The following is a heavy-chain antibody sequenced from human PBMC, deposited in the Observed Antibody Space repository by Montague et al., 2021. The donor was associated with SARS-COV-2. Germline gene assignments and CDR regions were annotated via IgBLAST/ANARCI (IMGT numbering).Heavy chain of an antibody. V-gene: IGHV4-39*01. D-gene: IGHD3-10*01. Sequence: SETLSLTCTVSGGSISSTSYYWGWIRQPPGKGLVWIGGISYSGSTYYTSSLKSRVTISVDTSKNQFSLRLSSVTAADTAVYYCARHITGSGNAFDIWGQGTTVTVSS. CDR3: ARHITGSGNAFDI. CDR2: ISYSGST. CDR1: GGSISSTSYY. J-gene: IGHJ3*02.